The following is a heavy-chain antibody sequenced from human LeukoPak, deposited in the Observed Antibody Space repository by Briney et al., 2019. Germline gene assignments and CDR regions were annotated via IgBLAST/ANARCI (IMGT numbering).Heavy chain of an antibody. CDR2: IYYTGNT. D-gene: IGHD2-2*01. Sequence: SETLSLTCSVSGVPVSSNSYYWAWIRQPPGRGLEWIGNIYYTGNTYYNPSLKSRVTMSVDTSINQFSLKLSSVTAADTAVYYCARERKLFCSSSFRNWLDPWGQGTLVTVSS. J-gene: IGHJ5*02. V-gene: IGHV4-39*07. CDR1: GVPVSSNSYY. CDR3: ARERKLFCSSSFRNWLDP.